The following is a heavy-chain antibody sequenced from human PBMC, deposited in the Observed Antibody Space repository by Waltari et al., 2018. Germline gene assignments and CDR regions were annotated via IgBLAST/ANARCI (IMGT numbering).Heavy chain of an antibody. V-gene: IGHV4-59*01. J-gene: IGHJ6*02. D-gene: IGHD3-3*01. CDR3: ARGMNYDFWSSYYYYYGMDV. CDR1: GGSISSYY. CDR2: IYYSGST. Sequence: QVQLQESGPGLVKPSETLSLTCTVSGGSISSYYWSWIRQPPGKGLEWIGYIYYSGSTNYNPSLKSRVTRSVDTSKNQFSLKLSSVTAADTAVYYCARGMNYDFWSSYYYYYGMDVWGQGTTVTVSS.